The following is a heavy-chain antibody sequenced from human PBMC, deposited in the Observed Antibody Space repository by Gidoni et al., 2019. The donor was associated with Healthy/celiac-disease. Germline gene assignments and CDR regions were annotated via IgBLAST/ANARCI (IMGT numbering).Heavy chain of an antibody. V-gene: IGHV1-69*01. D-gene: IGHD3-10*01. CDR2: IIPIFGTA. J-gene: IGHJ6*02. Sequence: QVQLVQSGAEVKKPGSSVKVSCKASGGTFSSYAISWVRQAPGQGLEWMGGIIPIFGTANFAQKFQGRVTITADESTSTAYMELSSLRSEDTAVYYCAREEVRGVKYYYYYGMDVWGQGTTVTVSS. CDR1: GGTFSSYA. CDR3: AREEVRGVKYYYYYGMDV.